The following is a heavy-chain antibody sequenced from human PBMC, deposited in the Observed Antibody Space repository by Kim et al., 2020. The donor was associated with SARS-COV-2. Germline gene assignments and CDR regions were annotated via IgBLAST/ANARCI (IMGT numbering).Heavy chain of an antibody. V-gene: IGHV3-21*01. J-gene: IGHJ4*02. CDR3: ARDIRIAVSALEY. Sequence: YADAVKGRFTISRDNAKNSLYLQMNSLSAEDTAVYYCARDIRIAVSALEYWGQGTLVTVSS. D-gene: IGHD6-19*01.